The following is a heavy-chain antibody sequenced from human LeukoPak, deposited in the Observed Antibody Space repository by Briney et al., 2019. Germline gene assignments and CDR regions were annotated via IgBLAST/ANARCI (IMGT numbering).Heavy chain of an antibody. CDR3: ARDPLGYCSSTSCFIYMDV. J-gene: IGHJ6*03. CDR1: GFTFSSYS. V-gene: IGHV3-21*01. CDR2: ISSSSYI. Sequence: PGGSLRLSCAASGFTFSSYSMNWVRQVPGKGLEWVSSISSSSYIYYADSVKGRFTISRDNAKNSLYLQMNSLRAEDTAVYYCARDPLGYCSSTSCFIYMDVWGKGTTVTVSS. D-gene: IGHD2-2*01.